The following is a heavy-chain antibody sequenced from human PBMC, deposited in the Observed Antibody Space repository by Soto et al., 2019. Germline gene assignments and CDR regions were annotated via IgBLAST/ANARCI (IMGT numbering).Heavy chain of an antibody. Sequence: QLQLQESGSGLVKPSQTLSLTCAVSGGSISSGGYSWSWIRQPPGKGLEWIGYIYHSGSTYYNPSLKRRVTISVDRSKNQFSLKLSSVTAADTAVYYCARVWGIAARRGDNWFDPWGQGTLVTVSS. D-gene: IGHD6-6*01. CDR2: IYHSGST. V-gene: IGHV4-30-2*01. CDR1: GGSISSGGYS. J-gene: IGHJ5*02. CDR3: ARVWGIAARRGDNWFDP.